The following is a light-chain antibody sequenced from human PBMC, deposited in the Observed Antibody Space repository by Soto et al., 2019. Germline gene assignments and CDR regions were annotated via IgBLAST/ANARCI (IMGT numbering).Light chain of an antibody. Sequence: DLRMSQSPSTLSASVGDRVTSTCRASESINNWLAWYQQKPGKAPNLLIYDASSLGSGVPSRFSGSGSGTEFTLTITRLQPDDFATYSCQPYNRWTFGQGTKVDIK. CDR2: DAS. V-gene: IGKV1-5*01. CDR1: ESINNW. J-gene: IGKJ1*01. CDR3: QPYNRWT.